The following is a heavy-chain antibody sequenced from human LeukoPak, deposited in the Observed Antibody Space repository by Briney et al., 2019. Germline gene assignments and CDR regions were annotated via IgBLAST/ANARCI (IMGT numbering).Heavy chain of an antibody. V-gene: IGHV4-34*01. CDR3: ARGVVPAARLDY. CDR2: INHSGST. CDR1: GGSFSGYY. D-gene: IGHD2-2*01. J-gene: IGHJ4*02. Sequence: TSETLSLTCAVYGGSFSGYYWSWIRQPPGKGLEWIGEINHSGSTNYDPSLKSRVTISVDTSKNQFSLKLSSVTAADTAVYYCARGVVPAARLDYWGQGTLVTVSS.